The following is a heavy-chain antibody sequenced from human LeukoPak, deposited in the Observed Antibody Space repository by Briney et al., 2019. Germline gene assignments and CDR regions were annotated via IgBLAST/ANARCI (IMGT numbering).Heavy chain of an antibody. CDR3: AKALINMVGATYNYYYYGMDV. V-gene: IGHV3-30*18. D-gene: IGHD1-26*01. CDR1: GFTFSSYG. J-gene: IGHJ6*02. CDR2: ISYDGSNK. Sequence: GGSLRLSCAASGFTFSSYGMHWVRQAPGKGLEWVAVISYDGSNKYYADSVKGRFTISRDNSKNTLYLQMSSLRAEDTAVYYCAKALINMVGATYNYYYYGMDVWGHGTTVTVSS.